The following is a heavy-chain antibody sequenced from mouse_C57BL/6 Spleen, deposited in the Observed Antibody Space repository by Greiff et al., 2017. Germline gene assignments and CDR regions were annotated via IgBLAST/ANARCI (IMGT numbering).Heavy chain of an antibody. V-gene: IGHV1-9*01. CDR1: GYTFTGYW. CDR2: ILPGSGST. CDR3: ARSSGYDAMDY. J-gene: IGHJ4*01. Sequence: VQLQQSGAELMKPGASVKLSCKATGYTFTGYWIEWVKQRPGHGLEWIGEILPGSGSTNYTEKFKGKATFTADTSSNTAYMQLSSLTTEDSAIYYCARSSGYDAMDYWGQGTSVTVSS.